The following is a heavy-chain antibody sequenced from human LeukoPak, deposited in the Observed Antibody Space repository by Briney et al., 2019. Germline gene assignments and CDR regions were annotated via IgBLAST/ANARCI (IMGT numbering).Heavy chain of an antibody. CDR3: ARGLMVRGVIDWFDP. D-gene: IGHD3-10*01. Sequence: PGGSLRLSCAASGFTFISYWMHWVRQAPGKGLVWVSRINSDGSSTTYADSVKGRFTISRDNAKNTLSLQMNSLRAEDTAVYYCARGLMVRGVIDWFDPWGQGTLVTVSS. CDR2: INSDGSST. J-gene: IGHJ5*02. V-gene: IGHV3-74*01. CDR1: GFTFISYW.